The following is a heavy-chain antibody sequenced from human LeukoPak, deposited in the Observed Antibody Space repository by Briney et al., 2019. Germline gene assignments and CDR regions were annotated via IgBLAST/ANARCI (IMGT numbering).Heavy chain of an antibody. CDR2: ISGSGGST. D-gene: IGHD3-16*02. CDR1: GFTLSSYA. Sequence: GGSLRLSCAASGFTLSSYAMSWVRQAPGKGLEWVSVISGSGGSTYYVDSVKGRFTISRDNSKNTLYLQMNSLRAEDTAVYYCAKRYIGDYYFDYWGQGTPVTVSS. J-gene: IGHJ4*02. CDR3: AKRYIGDYYFDY. V-gene: IGHV3-23*01.